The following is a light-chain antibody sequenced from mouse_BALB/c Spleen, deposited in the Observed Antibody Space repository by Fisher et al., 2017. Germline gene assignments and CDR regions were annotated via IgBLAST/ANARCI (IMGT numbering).Light chain of an antibody. V-gene: IGKV4-68*01. CDR2: LTS. Sequence: IVITQTPAIMSASPGEKVTMTCSASSSVSYMYWYQQKPRSSPKPWIYLTSNLASGVPARFSGGGSGTSYSLTISRMEAEDAATYYCQQRSSYPFTFGSGTKLEIK. J-gene: IGKJ4*01. CDR3: QQRSSYPFT. CDR1: SSVSY.